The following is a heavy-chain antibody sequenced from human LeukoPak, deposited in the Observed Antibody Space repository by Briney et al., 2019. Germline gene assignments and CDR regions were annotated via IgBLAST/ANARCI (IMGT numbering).Heavy chain of an antibody. V-gene: IGHV3-15*01. CDR3: TTDVSPAAFYYYYYGMDV. D-gene: IGHD2-2*01. CDR1: GFTFSNAW. CDR2: IKSKTDGGTT. J-gene: IGHJ6*02. Sequence: GGSLRLSCAASGFTFSNAWMSWVRQAPGKGLEWAGRIKSKTDGGTTDYAAPVKGRFTISRDDSKNTLYLQMNSLKTEDTAVYYCTTDVSPAAFYYYYYGMDVWGQGTTVTVSS.